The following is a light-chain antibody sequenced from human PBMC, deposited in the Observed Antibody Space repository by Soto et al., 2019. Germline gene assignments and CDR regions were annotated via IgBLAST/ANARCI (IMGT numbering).Light chain of an antibody. CDR1: QSISHW. J-gene: IGKJ1*01. Sequence: DIQVTQAPYTLSASIGDRVIITFGASQSISHWLAWYQQKPGKAPKLLISDASILESGVPSRFSGSTSGTEFTLTISSLQPDDFATYYCQQYHTYRTFGQGTKVDIK. CDR2: DAS. CDR3: QQYHTYRT. V-gene: IGKV1-5*01.